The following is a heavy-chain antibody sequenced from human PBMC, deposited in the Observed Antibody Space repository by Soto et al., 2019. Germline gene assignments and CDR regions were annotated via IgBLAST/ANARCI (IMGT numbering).Heavy chain of an antibody. J-gene: IGHJ3*02. D-gene: IGHD6-13*01. CDR1: GFTLSAYW. V-gene: IGHV3-7*05. CDR2: INRDGSKK. CDR3: ARDVSPGSSSLYLDAFDI. Sequence: EVQREESGGDLVQPGGSLGLSCAASGFTLSAYWMTWLRQAPGKGLEWVANINRDGSKKSYLDSVRGRFTISRDNVGNSLYLQMDSLRADDTALYYCARDVSPGSSSLYLDAFDIWGQGTMVTVSS.